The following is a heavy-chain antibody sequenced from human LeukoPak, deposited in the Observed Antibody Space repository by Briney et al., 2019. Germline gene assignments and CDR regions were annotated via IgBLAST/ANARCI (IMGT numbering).Heavy chain of an antibody. V-gene: IGHV1-69*04. CDR3: ARDRRNSSGWREFDY. Sequence: SVKVSCKASGGTFSSYTISWVRQVPGQGLEWMGRIIPILGIANYAQKFQGRVTITADKSTSTAYMELSSLRSEDTAVYYCARDRRNSSGWREFDYWGQGTLVTVSS. D-gene: IGHD6-19*01. J-gene: IGHJ4*02. CDR1: GGTFSSYT. CDR2: IIPILGIA.